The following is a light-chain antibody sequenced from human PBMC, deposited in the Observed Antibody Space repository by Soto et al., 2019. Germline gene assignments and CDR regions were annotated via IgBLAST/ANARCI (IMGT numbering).Light chain of an antibody. CDR1: SSDVGSSNG. CDR2: DVT. V-gene: IGLV2-18*02. J-gene: IGLJ1*01. CDR3: SSYTSSGTYV. Sequence: CVLPQPASVSGAPGQAVALSCPGTSSDVGSSNGVSWYQQPPGTAPKLMIYDVTNRPSGVPDRFSGFKSGNTASLTISGLQAQDEADYYCSSYTSSGTYVFGTGTKVTVL.